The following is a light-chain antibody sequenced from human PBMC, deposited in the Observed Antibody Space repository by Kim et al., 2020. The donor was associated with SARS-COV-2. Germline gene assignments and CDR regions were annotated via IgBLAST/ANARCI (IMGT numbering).Light chain of an antibody. V-gene: IGKV1-27*01. Sequence: SASVGDRVTITCRASQSISKYLAWYQQKPGKVPKLLIYAASTLQSGVPSRFSGSGSETYFTLTITSLQPEDVATYYCQKYNSALYTFGQGTKLEI. CDR3: QKYNSALYT. CDR2: AAS. CDR1: QSISKY. J-gene: IGKJ2*01.